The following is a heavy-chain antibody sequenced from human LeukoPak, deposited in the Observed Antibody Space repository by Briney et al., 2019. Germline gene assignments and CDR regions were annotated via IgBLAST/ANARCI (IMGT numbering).Heavy chain of an antibody. CDR2: IYSDNT. V-gene: IGHV3-53*01. CDR1: GFTVSSNS. Sequence: PRGSLRLSCTVSGFTVSSNSMSWVRQTPGKGLEWVSFIYSDNTHYSDSVKGRFTISRDNAKNSLYLQMNSLRAEDTAVYYCARDRGGSHFDYWGQGTLVTVSS. J-gene: IGHJ4*02. CDR3: ARDRGGSHFDY. D-gene: IGHD5-24*01.